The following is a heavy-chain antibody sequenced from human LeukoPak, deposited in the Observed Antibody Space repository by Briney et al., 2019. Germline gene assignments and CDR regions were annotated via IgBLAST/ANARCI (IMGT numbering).Heavy chain of an antibody. CDR2: ISSSGSTI. V-gene: IGHV3-11*01. D-gene: IGHD6-19*01. CDR1: EFTFSDYY. J-gene: IGHJ4*02. Sequence: GGSLKLSCQAPEFTFSDYYMSWIRKAPGKGLEWVSYISSSGSTIYYADSVKGRFTISRDNAKNSLYLQMNSLRAEDTAVYYCARIIAVAGIVWGQGTLVTVSS. CDR3: ARIIAVAGIV.